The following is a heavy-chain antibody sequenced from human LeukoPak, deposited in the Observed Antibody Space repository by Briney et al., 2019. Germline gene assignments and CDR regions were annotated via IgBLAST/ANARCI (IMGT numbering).Heavy chain of an antibody. CDR1: GGSISSSSYY. CDR2: IYYSGST. D-gene: IGHD3-3*01. CDR3: ARHRISTYYDFWSGCRNYGMDV. J-gene: IGHJ6*02. Sequence: PSETLSLTCTVSGGSISSSSYYWGWIRQPPGKGLEWIGSIYYSGSTYYNPSLKSRVTISVDTSKNQFSLKLSSVTAADTAVYYCARHRISTYYDFWSGCRNYGMDVWGQGTTVTVSS. V-gene: IGHV4-39*01.